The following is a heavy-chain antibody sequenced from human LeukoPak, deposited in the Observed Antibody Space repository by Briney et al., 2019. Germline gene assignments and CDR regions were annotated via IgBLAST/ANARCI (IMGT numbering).Heavy chain of an antibody. V-gene: IGHV1-69*13. D-gene: IGHD5-12*01. J-gene: IGHJ4*02. CDR3: ARPEVATTYFDY. Sequence: GASVKVSCKTSGGTFGTYEINWVRLAPGQGPEWMGGIIPIFGTANYAQKFQDRVTITADESTSTTYLELISLTSEDTAVYYCARPEVATTYFDYWGQGTLVTVSS. CDR2: IIPIFGTA. CDR1: GGTFGTYE.